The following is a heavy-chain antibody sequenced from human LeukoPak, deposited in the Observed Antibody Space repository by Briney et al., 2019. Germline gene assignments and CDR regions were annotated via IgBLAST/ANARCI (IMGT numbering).Heavy chain of an antibody. CDR2: INHSGST. J-gene: IGHJ4*02. CDR1: GGSFSGYY. D-gene: IGHD5-18*01. Sequence: PSETLSLTCAVYGGSFSGYYWSWIRQPPGKGLEWIGEINHSGSTNYNPSLKSRVTISVDTSKNQFSLKLSSVTAADTAVYYCASAGGYSYGSFDYWGQGTLVTVSS. CDR3: ASAGGYSYGSFDY. V-gene: IGHV4-34*01.